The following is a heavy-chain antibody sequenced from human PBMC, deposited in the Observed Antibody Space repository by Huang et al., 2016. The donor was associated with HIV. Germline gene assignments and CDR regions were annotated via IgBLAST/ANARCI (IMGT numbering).Heavy chain of an antibody. J-gene: IGHJ4*02. CDR3: ARGLDVRY. Sequence: VLLQESGPGLVKPSQTLSLTCSVSGDSISSGGFFWSWIRQPPGKGLEWIGYIYYSGNTHYNSSLRSRITISLDTSKNQFSLKLKSVTAADTAVYFCARGLDVRYWGQGTPVTVSS. CDR1: GDSISSGGFF. CDR2: IYYSGNT. V-gene: IGHV4-30-4*08.